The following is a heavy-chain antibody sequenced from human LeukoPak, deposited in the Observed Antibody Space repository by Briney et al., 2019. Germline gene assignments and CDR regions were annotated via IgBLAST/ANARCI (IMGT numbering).Heavy chain of an antibody. CDR1: GGTFSSYA. V-gene: IGHV1-2*02. CDR3: ARTGTVERFLQD. Sequence: ASVKVSCKASGGTFSSYAISWVRQAPGQGLEWMGWINPNSGGTNYAQKFQGRVTMTRDASISTAYMELSRLRSDDTAVYYCARTGTVERFLQDWGQGTLVTVSS. D-gene: IGHD3-3*01. J-gene: IGHJ4*02. CDR2: INPNSGGT.